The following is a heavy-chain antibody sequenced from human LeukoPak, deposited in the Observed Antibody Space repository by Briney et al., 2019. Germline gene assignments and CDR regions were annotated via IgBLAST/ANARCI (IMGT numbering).Heavy chain of an antibody. V-gene: IGHV3-48*01. J-gene: IGHJ6*02. CDR3: ATTTVTAYYYYGMDV. D-gene: IGHD4-11*01. Sequence: GGSLRLSCAASGFTFSSYSMTWVRQAPGKGLEWASYISSSSSTIYYADSVKGRFTISRDNAKNSLYLQMNSLRAEDTAVYYCATTTVTAYYYYGMDVWGQGTTVTVSS. CDR2: ISSSSSTI. CDR1: GFTFSSYS.